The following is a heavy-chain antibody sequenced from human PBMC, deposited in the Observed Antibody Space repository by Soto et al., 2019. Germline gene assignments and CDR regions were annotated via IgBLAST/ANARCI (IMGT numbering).Heavy chain of an antibody. CDR2: IYHSGYT. Sequence: QLQLQESGSGLVKPSQTLSLTCAVSGGSISSGGYSRSWIRQPPGKGLEWIGYIYHSGYTYCNPSLKSRVTISVDRSKNQFSLKLSSVTAADTAVYYCARAHYGDYGYGMDVWGQGTTVTVSS. D-gene: IGHD4-17*01. V-gene: IGHV4-30-2*01. CDR3: ARAHYGDYGYGMDV. CDR1: GGSISSGGYS. J-gene: IGHJ6*02.